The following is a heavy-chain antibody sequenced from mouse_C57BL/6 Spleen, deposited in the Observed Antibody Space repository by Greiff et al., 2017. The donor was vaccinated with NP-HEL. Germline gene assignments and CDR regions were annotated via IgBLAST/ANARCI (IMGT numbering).Heavy chain of an antibody. CDR1: GYTFTSYW. D-gene: IGHD1-1*01. V-gene: IGHV1-53*01. J-gene: IGHJ2*01. CDR2: IYPSNGGT. Sequence: QVQLQQPGTELVKPGASVKLSCKASGYTFTSYWMHWVKQRPGQGLEWIGNIYPSNGGTNYNEKFKSKATLTVDKSSSTAYMQLSSLTSEDAAVYYCTRSGPYYGSSYELNYWGQGTTLTVSS. CDR3: TRSGPYYGSSYELNY.